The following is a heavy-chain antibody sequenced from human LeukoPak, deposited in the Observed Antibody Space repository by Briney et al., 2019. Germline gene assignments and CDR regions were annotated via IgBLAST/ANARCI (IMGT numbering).Heavy chain of an antibody. CDR2: IYYSGST. CDR1: GGSISSYY. J-gene: IGHJ4*02. V-gene: IGHV4-59*01. Sequence: PSETLSLTCTVSGGSISSYYWSWIRQPPGKGLEWIGYIYYSGSTNYNPSLKSRVTISVDTSKNQFSLKLSSVTAADTAVYYCARDRGYYFDYWGQGTLVTVPS. CDR3: ARDRGYYFDY.